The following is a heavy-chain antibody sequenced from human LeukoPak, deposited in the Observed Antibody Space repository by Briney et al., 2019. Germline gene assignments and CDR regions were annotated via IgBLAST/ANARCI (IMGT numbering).Heavy chain of an antibody. V-gene: IGHV1-8*01. D-gene: IGHD3-3*01. CDR2: MNPNSGNT. CDR1: GYTLTSYD. CDR3: ARGRSEYYDFWSGYGPPYYYGMDV. J-gene: IGHJ6*02. Sequence: EASVKVSCKASGYTLTSYDINWERQANGQGLEWMGWMNPNSGNTGYAQTFQGRVTMTRNTSISTAYMELSSLRSEDTAVYYCARGRSEYYDFWSGYGPPYYYGMDVWGQGTTVTVSS.